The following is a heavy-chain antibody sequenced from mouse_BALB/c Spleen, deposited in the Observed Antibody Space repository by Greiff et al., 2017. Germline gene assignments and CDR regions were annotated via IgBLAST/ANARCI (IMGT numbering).Heavy chain of an antibody. CDR1: GYTFTSYW. CDR2: INPSTGYT. Sequence: VQVVESGAELAKPGASVKMSCKASGYTFTSYWMHWVKQRPGQGLEWIGYINPSTGYTEYNQKFKDKATLTEDKSSSTAYMQLSSLTSEDSAVYYCAKGFTTVVASPFAYWGQGTLVTVSA. J-gene: IGHJ3*01. CDR3: AKGFTTVVASPFAY. V-gene: IGHV1-7*01. D-gene: IGHD1-1*01.